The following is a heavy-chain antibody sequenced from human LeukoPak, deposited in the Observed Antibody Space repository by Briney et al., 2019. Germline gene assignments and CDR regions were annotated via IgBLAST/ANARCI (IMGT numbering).Heavy chain of an antibody. CDR1: GGSFSGYY. V-gene: IGHV4-34*01. CDR3: ARSSGWPYYYYYMDV. Sequence: PSETLSLTCAVYGGSFSGYYWSWIRQPPGKGLEWIGEINHSGSTNYNPSLKSRATISVDTSKNQFSLKLSSVTAADTAVYYCARSSGWPYYYYYMDVWGKGTTVTISS. CDR2: INHSGST. D-gene: IGHD6-19*01. J-gene: IGHJ6*03.